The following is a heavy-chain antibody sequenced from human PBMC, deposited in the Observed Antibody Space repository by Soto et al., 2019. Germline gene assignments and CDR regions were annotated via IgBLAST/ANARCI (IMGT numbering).Heavy chain of an antibody. CDR2: MYHSGST. CDR3: AREPPPQDY. V-gene: IGHV4-30-2*01. J-gene: IGHJ4*02. Sequence: LSLTCAVSGGSISSGGYSLSWIRQPPGKGLEWIGYMYHSGSTYYNPSLKSRVTISIDRSKNQFSLKLSSVTAADTAVYYCAREPPPQDYWGQGTLVTVSS. CDR1: GGSISSGGYS.